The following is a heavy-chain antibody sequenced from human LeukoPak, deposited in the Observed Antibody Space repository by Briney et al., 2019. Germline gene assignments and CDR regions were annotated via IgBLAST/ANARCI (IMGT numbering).Heavy chain of an antibody. J-gene: IGHJ4*02. CDR2: IYYSGST. D-gene: IGHD3-10*01. CDR1: GGSISSGGYC. V-gene: IGHV4-31*03. Sequence: TPSQTLSLTCTVSGGSISSGGYCWSWIRQHPGKGLESIGYIYYSGSTYYNPSLKSRVTISVDTSKNQFSLKLSSVTAADTAVYYCARGETVRGVIGFDYWGQGTLVTVSS. CDR3: ARGETVRGVIGFDY.